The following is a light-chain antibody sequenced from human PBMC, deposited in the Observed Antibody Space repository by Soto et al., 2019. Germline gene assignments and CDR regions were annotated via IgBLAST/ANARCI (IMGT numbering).Light chain of an antibody. CDR3: QQYGSSGT. CDR2: GAS. J-gene: IGKJ1*01. Sequence: EFVLTQSPGTLSLSPGEGSTLSCRASQSVSNNYLAWYQQKPGQAPRLLIYGASNRATGIPDRFSGSGSGTDFTLTISRLEPEDSAVYYCQQYGSSGTFGQGTKVDIK. CDR1: QSVSNNY. V-gene: IGKV3-20*01.